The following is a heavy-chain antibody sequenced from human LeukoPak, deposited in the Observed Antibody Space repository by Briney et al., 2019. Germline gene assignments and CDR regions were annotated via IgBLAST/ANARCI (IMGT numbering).Heavy chain of an antibody. CDR3: ARTSNIAAAITPFDY. Sequence: ASVKVSCKASGYTFTSYYMHWVRQAPGQGLEWMGIINPSGGSTSYAQKFQGRVTMTRDTSTSTVYMELSSLRSEGTAVYYCARTSNIAAAITPFDYWGQGTLVTVSS. D-gene: IGHD6-13*01. V-gene: IGHV1-46*01. CDR1: GYTFTSYY. J-gene: IGHJ4*02. CDR2: INPSGGST.